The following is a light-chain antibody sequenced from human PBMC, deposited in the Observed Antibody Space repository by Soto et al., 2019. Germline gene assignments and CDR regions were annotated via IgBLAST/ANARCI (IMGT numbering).Light chain of an antibody. V-gene: IGLV2-14*01. CDR2: DVS. Sequence: QSALTQPASVSGSPGQSITISCTGTSSDVGGYNYVSWYQQHPGKAPKLMIYDVSNRPSGVSNRFSGSKSGNTASLTISGLQADDEAAYYCSSYTFSRDVVFGGGTKLTVL. CDR3: SSYTFSRDVV. J-gene: IGLJ2*01. CDR1: SSDVGGYNY.